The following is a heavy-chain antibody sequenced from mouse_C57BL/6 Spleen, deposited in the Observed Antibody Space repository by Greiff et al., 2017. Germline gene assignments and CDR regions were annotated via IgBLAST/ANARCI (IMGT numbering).Heavy chain of an antibody. D-gene: IGHD3-1*01. CDR1: GYAFSNSW. Sequence: VQLQQSGPELVKPGASVKISCKASGYAFSNSWMNWVKQRPGKGLEWIGRIYPGDGDTNYNGKFKGKATLTADKSSSTAYMQLSSLTSEDSAVYFCANSAGFAYWGQGTLVTVSA. V-gene: IGHV1-82*01. CDR3: ANSAGFAY. J-gene: IGHJ3*01. CDR2: IYPGDGDT.